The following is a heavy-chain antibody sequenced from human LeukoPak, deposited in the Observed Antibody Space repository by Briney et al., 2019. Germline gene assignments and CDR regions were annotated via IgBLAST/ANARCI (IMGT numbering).Heavy chain of an antibody. CDR3: AREYSGELGDAFDI. D-gene: IGHD1-26*01. CDR2: MNPNSGNT. CDR1: GYTFTSYD. J-gene: IGHJ3*02. V-gene: IGHV1-8*01. Sequence: GASVKVSCKASGYTFTSYDINWVRQATGQGLEWMGWMNPNSGNTGYAQKFQGRVTMTRNTSISTAYMELSSLRSEDTAGYYCAREYSGELGDAFDIWGQGTMVTVSS.